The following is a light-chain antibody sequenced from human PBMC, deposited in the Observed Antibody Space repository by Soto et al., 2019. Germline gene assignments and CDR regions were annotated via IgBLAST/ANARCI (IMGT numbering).Light chain of an antibody. Sequence: DVVLTQSPLSLPVALGQPASISCRSSQSIVFSDGNTYLNWFQQRPGQSPRRLIYKVSNRDSGVPDRVSGSGSGTDFTLKISRVDAEDVGVYYCMQGTRWLWTFGQGTKVEIK. CDR1: QSIVFSDGNTY. CDR3: MQGTRWLWT. CDR2: KVS. V-gene: IGKV2-30*01. J-gene: IGKJ1*01.